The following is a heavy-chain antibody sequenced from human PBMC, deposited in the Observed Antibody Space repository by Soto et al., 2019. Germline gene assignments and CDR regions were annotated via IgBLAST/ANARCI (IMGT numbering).Heavy chain of an antibody. D-gene: IGHD2-8*01. CDR3: ASDRNGWFDP. Sequence: SETLSLTCTVSGGSVSSYYCSWIRQPAGKGLEWIGRFYTSGNTNYNPSLKSRVTMSLDTSKNQFSLKLSSVTAADTAVYFCASDRNGWFDPWGQGTLVTVCS. V-gene: IGHV4-4*07. J-gene: IGHJ5*02. CDR2: FYTSGNT. CDR1: GGSVSSYY.